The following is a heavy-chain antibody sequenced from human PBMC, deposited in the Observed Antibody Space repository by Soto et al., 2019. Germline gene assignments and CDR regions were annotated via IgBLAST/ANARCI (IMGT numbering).Heavy chain of an antibody. J-gene: IGHJ4*02. V-gene: IGHV1-18*01. CDR2: ISAYNGDT. D-gene: IGHD2-8*01. CDR3: ARSGAYCTSITCLFDSF. CDR1: GYAFTSYG. Sequence: ASVKVSCKASGYAFTSYGYAWVRQAPGQRLEWMGWISAYNGDTNYAQKFQDRVTLTTDTSTTTVHMELRNLGSDDTAVYYCARSGAYCTSITCLFDSFWGLGTLVTVSS.